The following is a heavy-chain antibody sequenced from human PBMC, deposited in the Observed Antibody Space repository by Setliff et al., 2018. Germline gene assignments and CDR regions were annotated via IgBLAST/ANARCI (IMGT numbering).Heavy chain of an antibody. Sequence: ASVKVSCKTSAYSFTDYYIQWVRQAPGQGLEWMGWISGYDGNTKYAQNLHGRVTMTTDTSTTTAYMELRSLRSDDTAVHYCARDSVTLAQLGRRGGWHYYGMGVWGQGTTVTVSS. V-gene: IGHV1-18*01. D-gene: IGHD1-1*01. CDR1: AYSFTDYY. J-gene: IGHJ6*02. CDR2: ISGYDGNT. CDR3: ARDSVTLAQLGRRGGWHYYGMGV.